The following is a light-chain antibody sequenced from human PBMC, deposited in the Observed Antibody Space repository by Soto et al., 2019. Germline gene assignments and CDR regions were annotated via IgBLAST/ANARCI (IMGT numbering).Light chain of an antibody. CDR3: QQYNGFSNT. Sequence: DIQMTQSPSTLSAAVGDRVTITCRASQSVLTWLAWYQQKPGKAPQLLIYDASKLESGVPSRFSGSGSGTEFTLTINSLLPDDSATYYCQQYNGFSNTFGQGTKLEIK. V-gene: IGKV1-5*01. CDR1: QSVLTW. CDR2: DAS. J-gene: IGKJ2*01.